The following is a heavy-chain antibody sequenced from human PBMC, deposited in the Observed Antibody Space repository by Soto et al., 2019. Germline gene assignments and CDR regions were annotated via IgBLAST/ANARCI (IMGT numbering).Heavy chain of an antibody. V-gene: IGHV6-1*01. Sequence: PSRTLSLTCAISGDSVSSDSAGWNWIRQSPSRGLEWLGRTYYRSKWFYEYAVSVKSRITINPDTSKNQFSLQVNSVTPDDSAVYYFVRFGSGRNYWGQGTLVTVSS. J-gene: IGHJ4*02. CDR2: TYYRSKWFY. CDR1: GDSVSSDSAG. D-gene: IGHD6-19*01. CDR3: VRFGSGRNY.